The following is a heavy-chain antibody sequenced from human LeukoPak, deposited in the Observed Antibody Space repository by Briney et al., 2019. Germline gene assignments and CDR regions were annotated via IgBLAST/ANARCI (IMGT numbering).Heavy chain of an antibody. J-gene: IGHJ4*02. CDR2: FDPEDGET. CDR1: GYTLIELS. D-gene: IGHD1-26*01. CDR3: ATAYSGSYSPFDY. V-gene: IGHV1-24*01. Sequence: ASVKVSCKVSGYTLIELSMHWVRQAPGKGLEWMGGFDPEDGETIYAQKFQGRVTMTEDTSTDTAYMELSSLRSEDTAVYYCATAYSGSYSPFDYWGQGTLVTVSS.